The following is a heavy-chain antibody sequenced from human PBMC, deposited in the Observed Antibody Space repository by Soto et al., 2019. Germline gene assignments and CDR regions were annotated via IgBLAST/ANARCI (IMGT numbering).Heavy chain of an antibody. CDR1: GGSISSGGYY. CDR3: ARRRLSSSNYYYYGMDV. J-gene: IGHJ6*02. CDR2: IYYSGST. D-gene: IGHD6-6*01. Sequence: SETLSLTCTVSGGSISSGGYYLSWIRQHPGKGLEWIGYIYYSGSTYYNPSLKSRVTISVDTSKNQFSLKLSSVTAADTAVYYCARRRLSSSNYYYYGMDVWGQGTTVTVSS. V-gene: IGHV4-31*03.